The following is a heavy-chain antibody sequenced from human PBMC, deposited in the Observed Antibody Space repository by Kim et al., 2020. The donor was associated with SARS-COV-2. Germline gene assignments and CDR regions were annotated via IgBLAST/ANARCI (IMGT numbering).Heavy chain of an antibody. CDR3: AKDRTLGGPADYYFDY. Sequence: SVKRRFTIPRDNSKNTLYLQMNSLRAEDTAVYYCAKDRTLGGPADYYFDYWGQGTLVTVSS. V-gene: IGHV3-33*06. J-gene: IGHJ4*02. D-gene: IGHD3-10*01.